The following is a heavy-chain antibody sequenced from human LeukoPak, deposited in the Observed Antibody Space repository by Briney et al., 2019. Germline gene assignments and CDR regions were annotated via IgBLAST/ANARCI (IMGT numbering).Heavy chain of an antibody. CDR1: GGFISSTRYF. CDR2: ILYSGST. J-gene: IGHJ4*02. Sequence: SETLSLTCTVSGGFISSTRYFWGWIRQPPGKGLEWIGHILYSGSTSYNPSLKSRVTISVDTSKNQFSLKLSSVTAADTAVYYCARHRGYSGYDLEYFDYWGQGTLVTVSS. V-gene: IGHV4-39*01. CDR3: ARHRGYSGYDLEYFDY. D-gene: IGHD5-12*01.